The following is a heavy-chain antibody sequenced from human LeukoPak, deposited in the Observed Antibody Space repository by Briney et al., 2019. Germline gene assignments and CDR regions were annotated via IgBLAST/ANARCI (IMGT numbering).Heavy chain of an antibody. J-gene: IGHJ5*02. Sequence: SETLSLTSAVYGGSFSGYYWSWIRQPPGKGLEWIGEINHSGSTNYNPSLKSRVTISVDTSKNQFSLKLSPVTAADTAVYYCARRADSSSYQPWGQGNRVTVSS. CDR3: ARRADSSSYQP. CDR2: INHSGST. CDR1: GGSFSGYY. V-gene: IGHV4-34*01. D-gene: IGHD6-6*01.